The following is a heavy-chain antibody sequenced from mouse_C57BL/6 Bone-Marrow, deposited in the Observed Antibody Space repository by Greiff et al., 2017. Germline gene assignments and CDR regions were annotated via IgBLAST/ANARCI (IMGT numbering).Heavy chain of an antibody. J-gene: IGHJ4*01. CDR3: SIEGNYENYAMDY. D-gene: IGHD2-1*01. CDR1: GYTFTSYW. V-gene: IGHV1-74*01. CDR2: IHPSDSGT. Sequence: VKLQQPGAELVKPGASVKVSCKASGYTFTSYWMNWVKQRPGQGLEWIGRIHPSDSGTNYNQKFKGKATLTVDKSSSTAYMPLSSLTSEDSAVYYCSIEGNYENYAMDYWGQGTSVTVSS.